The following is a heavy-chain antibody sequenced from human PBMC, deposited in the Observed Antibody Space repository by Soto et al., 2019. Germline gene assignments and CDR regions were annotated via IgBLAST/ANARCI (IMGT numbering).Heavy chain of an antibody. J-gene: IGHJ4*02. Sequence: ASVKVSCKASGGSLSRYAVSWVRQAPGHGLEWVGRIIPLFGTADYAQKFQGRVTLTADKSTNTAYMELSSLRSEDTALYFCARDGSYCTDGICFYYLDSWGQGTLVTVSS. CDR1: GGSLSRYA. D-gene: IGHD2-8*01. CDR3: ARDGSYCTDGICFYYLDS. CDR2: IIPLFGTA. V-gene: IGHV1-69*06.